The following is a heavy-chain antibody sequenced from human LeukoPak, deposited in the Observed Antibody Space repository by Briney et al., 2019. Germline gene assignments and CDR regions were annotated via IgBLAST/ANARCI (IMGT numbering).Heavy chain of an antibody. CDR1: GGSISSGDYY. Sequence: SETLSLTCTVSGGSISSGDYYWTWIRQSPEKGLEWIWYMHYSGNTYYNPSLKSRLTISVDTSKNQFSLKMSSVTAADTAVYYCARHLSGSSWFDPWGQGTLVTVSS. CDR3: ARHLSGSSWFDP. V-gene: IGHV4-30-4*08. J-gene: IGHJ5*02. D-gene: IGHD1-26*01. CDR2: MHYSGNT.